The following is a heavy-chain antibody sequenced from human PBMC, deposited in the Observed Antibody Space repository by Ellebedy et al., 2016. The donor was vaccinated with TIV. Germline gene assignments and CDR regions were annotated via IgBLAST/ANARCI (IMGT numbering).Heavy chain of an antibody. Sequence: AASVKVSCKASGYTLTGYYMHWVRQAPGEGLDWMGWIHPNSGGTIYAQKFKGRVTMTRDTSISTAYMERSSLTSSETAMSYCAKQAVPVPRPIYYFDYWGQGTLVTVSS. CDR3: AKQAVPVPRPIYYFDY. CDR1: GYTLTGYY. D-gene: IGHD6-19*01. CDR2: IHPNSGGT. J-gene: IGHJ4*02. V-gene: IGHV1-2*02.